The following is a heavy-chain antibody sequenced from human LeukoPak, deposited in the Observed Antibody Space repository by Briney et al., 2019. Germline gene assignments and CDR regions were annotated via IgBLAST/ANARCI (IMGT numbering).Heavy chain of an antibody. Sequence: GGSLRLSCAASGFTFSSYAMSWVRQAPGKGLEWVSAISGSGGSTYYADSVKGRFTISRDNAKNTLYLQMNSLRAEDTAVYYCVKTTTLLGYCSSTSCRGFDYWGQGTLVTVSS. V-gene: IGHV3-23*01. CDR1: GFTFSSYA. CDR3: VKTTTLLGYCSSTSCRGFDY. D-gene: IGHD2-2*01. CDR2: ISGSGGST. J-gene: IGHJ4*02.